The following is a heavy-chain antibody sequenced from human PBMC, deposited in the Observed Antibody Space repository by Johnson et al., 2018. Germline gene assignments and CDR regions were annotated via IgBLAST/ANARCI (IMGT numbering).Heavy chain of an antibody. D-gene: IGHD6-25*01. CDR2: ISYDGSNK. J-gene: IGHJ1*01. CDR3: AREDVSGGRYFQH. V-gene: IGHV3-30-3*01. Sequence: QVQLVQSGGGVVQPGRSLRVSCAASGFTFSSYAMHWVRQAPGKGLEWVAVISYDGSNKYYADSVKGRFTISRDNSKNTLYLQMNSLRAEDTAVYYCAREDVSGGRYFQHWGQGTLVTVSS. CDR1: GFTFSSYA.